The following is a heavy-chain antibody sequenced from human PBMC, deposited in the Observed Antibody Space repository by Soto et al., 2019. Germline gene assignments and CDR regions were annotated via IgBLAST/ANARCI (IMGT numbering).Heavy chain of an antibody. V-gene: IGHV3-30*03. Sequence: PGGSLRLSCAPSGFTFSSYSMQWVRHSPGTGLEWVAVISYDGSTKYYADSAGGIFTISRDQSKKTLYLQMNSLRDEDKAVYYCAIFPIGVGYDDSFDYWGQGALVTVSS. D-gene: IGHD3-22*01. CDR2: ISYDGSTK. CDR1: GFTFSSYS. J-gene: IGHJ4*02. CDR3: AIFPIGVGYDDSFDY.